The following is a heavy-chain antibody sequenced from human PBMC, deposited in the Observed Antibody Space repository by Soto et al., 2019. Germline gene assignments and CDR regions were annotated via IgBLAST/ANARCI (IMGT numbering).Heavy chain of an antibody. V-gene: IGHV3-48*03. D-gene: IGHD6-13*01. CDR3: AREYSSSTYYYYYGMDV. Sequence: GGSLRLSCAASGFTFSSYEMNWVRQAPGKGLEWASYISSSGSTIYYADSVKGRFTISRDNAKNSLYLQMNSLRAEDTAVYYCAREYSSSTYYYYYGMDVWGQGTTVTVSS. CDR2: ISSSGSTI. J-gene: IGHJ6*02. CDR1: GFTFSSYE.